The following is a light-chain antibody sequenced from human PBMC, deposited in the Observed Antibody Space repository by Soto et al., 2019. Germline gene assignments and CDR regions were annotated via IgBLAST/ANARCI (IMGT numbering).Light chain of an antibody. V-gene: IGLV1-47*02. J-gene: IGLJ2*01. CDR1: NTNIGGNF. Sequence: QSVLTQPPSASGTPGQRVTISCSGSNTNIGGNFVYWFQQLPGTAPKLLIYNSNQRPSGVPDRFSGSKSGTSDSLAISGLRSEDEADYYCSTWDDSLSGVVFGGGTKLTVL. CDR2: NSN. CDR3: STWDDSLSGVV.